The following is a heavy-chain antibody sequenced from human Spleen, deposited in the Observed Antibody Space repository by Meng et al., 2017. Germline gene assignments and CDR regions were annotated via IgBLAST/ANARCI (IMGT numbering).Heavy chain of an antibody. V-gene: IGHV4-34*01. D-gene: IGHD1-26*01. J-gene: IGHJ4*02. CDR1: GGSFNEDF. CDR3: AGGGVVAWEVLQY. CDR2: IRQSGTT. Sequence: QVQLQQWGAGLLKPSETLSLTCAVYGGSFNEDFWSWIRQSPGKGLEWIGEIRQSGTTNYNASLRSRATISIDTSKNHFSLKLTSVTAADTAVYYCAGGGVVAWEVLQYLGQGTLVTVSS.